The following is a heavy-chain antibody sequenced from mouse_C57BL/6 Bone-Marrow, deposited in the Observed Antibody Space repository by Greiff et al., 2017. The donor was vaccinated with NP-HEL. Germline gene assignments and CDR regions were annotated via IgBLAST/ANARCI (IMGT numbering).Heavy chain of an antibody. CDR3: ARREGYDLGFAY. Sequence: VQLQQSGPVLVKPGASVTMSCKASGYTFTDYYMNWVKQSHGKSLEWIGVINPYNGGTSYNQKFKGKATLTVDKSSSTAYMELNSLTSEDSAVYYCARREGYDLGFAYWGQGTLVTVSA. V-gene: IGHV1-19*01. CDR2: INPYNGGT. CDR1: GYTFTDYY. D-gene: IGHD2-2*01. J-gene: IGHJ3*01.